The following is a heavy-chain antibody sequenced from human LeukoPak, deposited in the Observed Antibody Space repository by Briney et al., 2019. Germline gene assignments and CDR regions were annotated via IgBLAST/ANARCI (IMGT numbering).Heavy chain of an antibody. J-gene: IGHJ4*02. CDR3: ASGYCSNTNCYSIDY. CDR2: VWFDGSNK. Sequence: PGGSLRLSCTASGFTFSSYGMHWVRQAPGKGLEWLALVWFDGSNKYYADSVKGRFTISRDNSKNTLYLQMNTLRAADTAMYYCASGYCSNTNCYSIDYWDQGTLVTVSS. D-gene: IGHD2-2*03. V-gene: IGHV3-33*03. CDR1: GFTFSSYG.